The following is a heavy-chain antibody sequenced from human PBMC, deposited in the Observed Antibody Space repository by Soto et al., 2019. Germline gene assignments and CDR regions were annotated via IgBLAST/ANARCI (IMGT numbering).Heavy chain of an antibody. CDR3: AKDSFWIAVAGLDLFDY. D-gene: IGHD6-19*01. V-gene: IGHV3-23*01. CDR1: GFTFSSYA. J-gene: IGHJ4*02. CDR2: ISGSGGST. Sequence: PGGSLRLSCAASGFTFSSYAMSWVRQAPGKGLEWVSAISGSGGSTYYADSVKGRFTISRDNSKNTLYLQMNSLRAEDTAVYYCAKDSFWIAVAGLDLFDYWGQGTLVTVSS.